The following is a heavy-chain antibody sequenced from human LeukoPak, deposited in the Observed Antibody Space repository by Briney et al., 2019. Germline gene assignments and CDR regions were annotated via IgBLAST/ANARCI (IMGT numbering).Heavy chain of an antibody. Sequence: PGGSLRLSCAASGFTVSSNYMSWVRQAPGKGLEWVSVIYSGGSTYYADSVKGRFTISRDNSKNTLYLQVNSLRAEDTAVYYCAKDFPGMIVDAFDIWGQGTMVTVSS. CDR3: AKDFPGMIVDAFDI. D-gene: IGHD3-22*01. V-gene: IGHV3-53*01. CDR1: GFTVSSNY. J-gene: IGHJ3*02. CDR2: IYSGGST.